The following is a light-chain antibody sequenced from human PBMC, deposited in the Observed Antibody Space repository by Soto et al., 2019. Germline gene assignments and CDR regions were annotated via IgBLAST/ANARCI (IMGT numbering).Light chain of an antibody. CDR3: CSYAGSYTWV. Sequence: QSALTQPRSVSGSPGQSVTISCTGTSSDVGGYNFVSWYQQHPGKAPKLMIYDVSKRPSGVPDRFSGSKSGHTASLTISGLQAEDDADYYCCSYAGSYTWVFGTGTKLTVL. CDR1: SSDVGGYNF. CDR2: DVS. J-gene: IGLJ1*01. V-gene: IGLV2-11*01.